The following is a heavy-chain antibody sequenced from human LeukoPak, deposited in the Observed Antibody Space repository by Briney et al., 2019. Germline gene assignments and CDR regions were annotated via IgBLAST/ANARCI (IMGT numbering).Heavy chain of an antibody. Sequence: SETLSLTCDVSGYYISTDYYWGWIRQPPGKGLEWIASMYHSGSAYYNPSLKSRVTISVDTSKNQFSLKLNSVTAADTAVYYCAIGGAVVAVDFDYWGQGTLVTVSS. J-gene: IGHJ4*02. CDR3: AIGGAVVAVDFDY. D-gene: IGHD2-15*01. CDR1: GYYISTDYY. V-gene: IGHV4-38-2*01. CDR2: MYHSGSA.